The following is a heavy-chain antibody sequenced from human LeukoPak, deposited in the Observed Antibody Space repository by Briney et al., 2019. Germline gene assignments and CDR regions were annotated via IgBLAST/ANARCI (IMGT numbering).Heavy chain of an antibody. CDR3: ASSYGQEFDP. V-gene: IGHV4-4*09. Sequence: ASETLSLTCTVSGGSISSYYWSWIRQPPGKGLEWIGYIYTGGSTNYNPSLKSRVTISVDTSKNQFSLKLSSVTAADTAVYYCASSYGQEFDPWGQGTLVTVSS. CDR1: GGSISSYY. CDR2: IYTGGST. J-gene: IGHJ5*02. D-gene: IGHD3-10*01.